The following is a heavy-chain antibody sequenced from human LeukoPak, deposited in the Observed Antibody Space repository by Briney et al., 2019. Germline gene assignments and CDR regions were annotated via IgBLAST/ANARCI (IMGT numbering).Heavy chain of an antibody. J-gene: IGHJ5*02. D-gene: IGHD4-17*01. CDR1: GFTFSSYA. CDR2: ISYDGSNK. Sequence: PGGSLRLSCAASGFTFSSYAMHWVRQAPGKGLEWVAVISYDGSNKYYADSVKGRFTISRDNSKNTLYLKMNSLRAEDTAVYYCARAPDYGDYVRWFDPWGQGTLVTVSS. V-gene: IGHV3-30-3*01. CDR3: ARAPDYGDYVRWFDP.